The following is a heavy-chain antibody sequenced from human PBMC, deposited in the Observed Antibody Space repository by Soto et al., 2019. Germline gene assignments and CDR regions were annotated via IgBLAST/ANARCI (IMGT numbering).Heavy chain of an antibody. CDR3: ARDKGCSSTSCRYYYYGMDV. V-gene: IGHV4-59*01. Sequence: QVQLQESGPGLVKPSETLSLTCTVSGGSISSYYWSWIRQPPGKGLEWIGYIYYSGSTNYNPSLKSRVTISVDTSKNQFSLKLSAVTAADTAVYYCARDKGCSSTSCRYYYYGMDVWGQGTTVTVSS. J-gene: IGHJ6*02. CDR1: GGSISSYY. CDR2: IYYSGST. D-gene: IGHD2-2*01.